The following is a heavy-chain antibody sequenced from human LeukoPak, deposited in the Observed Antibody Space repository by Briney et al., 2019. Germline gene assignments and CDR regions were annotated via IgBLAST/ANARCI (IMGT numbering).Heavy chain of an antibody. Sequence: GGSLRLSCAASGFSFSMYSMSWIRQAPGKGLEWVSVISDNGAVTFYGDSVKGRFTISRDNSKNTLYLQMNSLRAEDSSVYYCARGEYNWNDLHLWGQGTLVTVSS. CDR1: GFSFSMYS. V-gene: IGHV3-23*01. D-gene: IGHD1-20*01. CDR2: ISDNGAVT. J-gene: IGHJ5*02. CDR3: ARGEYNWNDLHL.